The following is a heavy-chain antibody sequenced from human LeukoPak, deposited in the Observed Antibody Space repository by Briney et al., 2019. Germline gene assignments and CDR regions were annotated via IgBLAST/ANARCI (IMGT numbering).Heavy chain of an antibody. J-gene: IGHJ4*02. CDR3: ARGLSSLRFIYDF. Sequence: SETLSLTCTVSGGSISSSSYYWGWIRQPPGKGLEWIGSIYYSGSTYYNPSLKSRVTISVDTSKNRFSLKLSSVTAADTAVYYCARGLSSLRFIYDFWGQGTLVTVSS. CDR1: GGSISSSSYY. V-gene: IGHV4-39*01. CDR2: IYYSGST. D-gene: IGHD5/OR15-5a*01.